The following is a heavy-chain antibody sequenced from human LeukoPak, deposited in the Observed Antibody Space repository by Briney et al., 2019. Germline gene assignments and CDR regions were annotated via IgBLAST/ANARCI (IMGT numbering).Heavy chain of an antibody. CDR2: IKKDGSQK. CDR1: GFTFSSFW. D-gene: IGHD3-3*01. V-gene: IGHV3-7*03. Sequence: PGGSLRLSCAASGFTFSSFWMSWVRQAPGKGREWVANIKKDGSQKYYVDSVEGRFTISRDSAKNSLYLQMDSLRVDDTAVYYCTRVFGGYDVSDYWGQGTLVTVSS. J-gene: IGHJ4*02. CDR3: TRVFGGYDVSDY.